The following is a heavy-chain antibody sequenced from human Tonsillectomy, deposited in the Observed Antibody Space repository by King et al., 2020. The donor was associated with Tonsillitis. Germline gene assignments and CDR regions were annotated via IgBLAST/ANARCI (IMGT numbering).Heavy chain of an antibody. Sequence: VQLVESGGGLVQPGGSLRLSCAASGFTFTTTYAMTWVRQAPGKGLDWVSTISGSGASTYYADSVKGRFTISRDNSKNTLYLQMNSLRAEDTAVYYCAKANLAYSSGWYYDAFDIWGQGTMVTVSS. V-gene: IGHV3-23*04. D-gene: IGHD6-19*01. J-gene: IGHJ3*02. CDR3: AKANLAYSSGWYYDAFDI. CDR1: GFTFTTTYA. CDR2: ISGSGAST.